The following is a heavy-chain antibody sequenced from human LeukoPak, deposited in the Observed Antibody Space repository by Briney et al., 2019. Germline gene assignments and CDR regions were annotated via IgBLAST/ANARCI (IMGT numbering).Heavy chain of an antibody. V-gene: IGHV3-30*03. Sequence: GGSLRLSCAASGFTFSSYGMHWGRQAPGKGLEWVAIISFHGSNQYYADSVKGRFTISRDNSKNTLYLQMNSLRAEDTAVYYCASTKSPVLAVAGTRDYWGQGTLVTVSS. J-gene: IGHJ4*02. CDR3: ASTKSPVLAVAGTRDY. D-gene: IGHD6-19*01. CDR1: GFTFSSYG. CDR2: ISFHGSNQ.